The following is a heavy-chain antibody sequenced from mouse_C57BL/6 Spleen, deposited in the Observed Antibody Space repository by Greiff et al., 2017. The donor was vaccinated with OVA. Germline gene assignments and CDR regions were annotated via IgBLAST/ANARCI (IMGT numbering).Heavy chain of an antibody. J-gene: IGHJ3*01. V-gene: IGHV1-69*01. CDR1: GYTFTSYW. Sequence: VQLQQPGAELVMPGASVKLSCKASGYTFTSYWMHWVKQRPGQGLEWIGEIDTSDSYTNYNQKFKGKSTLTVDKSSSTAYMQLSSLTSEDSAVYYCARGAAYWGQGTLVTVSA. CDR2: IDTSDSYT. CDR3: ARGAAY.